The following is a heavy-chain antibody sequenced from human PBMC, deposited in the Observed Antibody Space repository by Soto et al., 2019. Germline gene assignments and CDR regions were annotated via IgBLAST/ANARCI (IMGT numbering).Heavy chain of an antibody. J-gene: IGHJ5*02. D-gene: IGHD3-3*01. CDR3: ARGRGYDFWSGYFTDNWFDP. CDR2: INHSGST. CDR1: GGSFSGYY. V-gene: IGHV4-34*01. Sequence: SETLSLTCAVYGGSFSGYYWSWIRQPPGKGLEWIGEINHSGSTNYNPSLKSRVTISVDTSKNQFSLKLSSVTAADTAVYYCARGRGYDFWSGYFTDNWFDPWGQGTLVTVS.